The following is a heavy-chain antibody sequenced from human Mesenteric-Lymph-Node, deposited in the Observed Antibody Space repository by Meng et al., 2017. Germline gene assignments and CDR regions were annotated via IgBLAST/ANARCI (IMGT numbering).Heavy chain of an antibody. V-gene: IGHV1-2*02. J-gene: IGHJ6*02. D-gene: IGHD5-18*01. Sequence: ASVKVSCKASGYTFTSYYMHWVRQAPGQGLEWMGIINPSGGSTNYAQKFQGRVTMTRDTSISTAYMELSRLRSDDTAVYYCARELDVDTAMVYYYYGMDVWGQGTTVTVSS. CDR1: GYTFTSYY. CDR2: INPSGGST. CDR3: ARELDVDTAMVYYYYGMDV.